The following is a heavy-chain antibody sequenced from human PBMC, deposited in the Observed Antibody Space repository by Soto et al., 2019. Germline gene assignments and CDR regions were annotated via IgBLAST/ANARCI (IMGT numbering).Heavy chain of an antibody. CDR1: GGTFSSYT. Sequence: QVQLVQSGAEVKKPGSSVKVSCKASGGTFSSYTISWVRQAPGQGLEWMGRIIPILGIANYAQKFQGRVTITADKSTSTAYMGLSSLRSEDTAVYYCAGDYRYCSGGSCYSDAFDIWGQGTMVTVSS. D-gene: IGHD2-15*01. CDR3: AGDYRYCSGGSCYSDAFDI. V-gene: IGHV1-69*08. J-gene: IGHJ3*02. CDR2: IIPILGIA.